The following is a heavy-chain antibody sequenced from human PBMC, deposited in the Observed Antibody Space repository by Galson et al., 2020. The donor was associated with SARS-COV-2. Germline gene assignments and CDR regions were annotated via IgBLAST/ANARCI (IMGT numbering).Heavy chain of an antibody. J-gene: IGHJ4*02. CDR3: ATSMTVTGTAIPYFFDY. V-gene: IGHV3-48*03. D-gene: IGHD6-19*01. CDR1: QFIFSSHD. CDR2: ISSSGSPI. Sequence: GGSLRLSCVASQFIFSSHDMNWVRQAPGKGPEWVSYISSSGSPISYADSVKGRFRISRDNTKNSLYLQMNSLRAEDTAIYYCATSMTVTGTAIPYFFDYWGQGALVTVSS.